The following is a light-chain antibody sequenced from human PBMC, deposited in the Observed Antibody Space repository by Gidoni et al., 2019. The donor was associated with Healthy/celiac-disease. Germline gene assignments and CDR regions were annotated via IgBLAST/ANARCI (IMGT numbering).Light chain of an antibody. CDR3: MQALQTTWT. V-gene: IGKV2-28*01. Sequence: DIVMTQSPLSLPVTPGEPASISCRSSQSILHINGNNYLDWYLQKPGQSPQLLINLGSNRASGFPDRFSGSGSGTDFTLKISRVEPEDVGVYYCMQALQTTWTFGQGTKVEIK. CDR2: LGS. CDR1: QSILHINGNNY. J-gene: IGKJ1*01.